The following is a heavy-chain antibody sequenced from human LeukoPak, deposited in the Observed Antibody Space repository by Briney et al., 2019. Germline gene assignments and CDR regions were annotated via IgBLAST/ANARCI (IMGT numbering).Heavy chain of an antibody. Sequence: SETLSLTCTVSGGSICSYYWSWIRQPPGKGLEWIGYIYYSGSTNYNPSLKSRVTISVDTSKNQFSLKLSSVTAADTAVYYCAREKPFGIAAAGMHYYYYYGMDVWGQGTTVTVSS. CDR3: AREKPFGIAAAGMHYYYYYGMDV. J-gene: IGHJ6*02. D-gene: IGHD6-13*01. CDR1: GGSICSYY. CDR2: IYYSGST. V-gene: IGHV4-59*01.